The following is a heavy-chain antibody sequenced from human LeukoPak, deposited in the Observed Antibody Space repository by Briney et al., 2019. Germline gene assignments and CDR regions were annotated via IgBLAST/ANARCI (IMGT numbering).Heavy chain of an antibody. J-gene: IGHJ4*02. Sequence: GGSLRLSCAASGFTFSSYAMSWVRQAPGKGLEWVSSISSSSSYIYYADSVKGRFTISRDNAKNSLYLQMNSLRADDTAVYYCARVITMIVVVDYWGLGTLVTVSS. CDR3: ARVITMIVVVDY. D-gene: IGHD3-22*01. V-gene: IGHV3-21*01. CDR1: GFTFSSYA. CDR2: ISSSSSYI.